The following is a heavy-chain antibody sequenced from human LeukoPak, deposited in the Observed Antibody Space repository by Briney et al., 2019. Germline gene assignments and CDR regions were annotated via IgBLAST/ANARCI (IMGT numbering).Heavy chain of an antibody. D-gene: IGHD3-9*01. CDR2: INHSGST. Sequence: PSETLSLTCAVYGGSLSGYYWSWIRQPPGKGLEWIGEINHSGSTNYNPSLKSRVTISVDTSMNQFSLKLSSVTAADTAVYYCARVVGYAILTGYDYWGQGTLVTVSS. CDR3: ARVVGYAILTGYDY. V-gene: IGHV4-34*01. J-gene: IGHJ4*02. CDR1: GGSLSGYY.